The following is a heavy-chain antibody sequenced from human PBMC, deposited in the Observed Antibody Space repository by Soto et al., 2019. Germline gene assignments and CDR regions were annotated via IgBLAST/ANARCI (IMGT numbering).Heavy chain of an antibody. J-gene: IGHJ4*02. CDR2: ISGSGGST. CDR1: GFTFSSYA. Sequence: EVQLLESGGGLVQPGGSLRLSCAASGFTFSSYAMSWVRQAPGKGLEWVSIISGSGGSTYYADSVKGRFTISRDNSKNTLYLQMNSLRADDPAVYYCASRSSGWYFDYWGQGTLVTVSS. D-gene: IGHD6-19*01. CDR3: ASRSSGWYFDY. V-gene: IGHV3-23*01.